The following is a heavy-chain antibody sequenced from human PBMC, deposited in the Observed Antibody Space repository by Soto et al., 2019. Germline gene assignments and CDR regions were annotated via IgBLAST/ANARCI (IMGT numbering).Heavy chain of an antibody. J-gene: IGHJ5*02. CDR2: IHSTGNT. V-gene: IGHV4-39*07. Sequence: SETLSLTCTVSGGSISGTSYFWGWIRQPPGKGLEWIGSIHSTGNTYYNPSLMSRVTISVDTSKNQFSLRLMSLTAADTAVYYCARDQGVAAAGITWFDPWGQGSLVTVS. CDR1: GGSISGTSYF. D-gene: IGHD6-13*01. CDR3: ARDQGVAAAGITWFDP.